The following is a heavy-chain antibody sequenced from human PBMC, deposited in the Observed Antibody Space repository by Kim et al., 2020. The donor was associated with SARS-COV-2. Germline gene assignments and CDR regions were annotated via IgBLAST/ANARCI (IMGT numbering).Heavy chain of an antibody. Sequence: SETLSLTCTVSGGSISSGGYYWSWIRQHPGKGLEWIGYIYYSGSTYYNPSLKSRVTISVDTSKNQFSLKLSSVTAADTAVYYCARGVLRYFDWLLIHDAFDIWGQGTMVTVSS. D-gene: IGHD3-9*01. CDR1: GGSISSGGYY. V-gene: IGHV4-31*03. J-gene: IGHJ3*02. CDR2: IYYSGST. CDR3: ARGVLRYFDWLLIHDAFDI.